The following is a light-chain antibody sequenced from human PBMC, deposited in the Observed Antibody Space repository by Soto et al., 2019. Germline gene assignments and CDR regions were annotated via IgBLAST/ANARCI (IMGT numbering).Light chain of an antibody. Sequence: EIVMTQSPATLSVSPGERGTLYCRSSQSVSSGLAWYQQKPGQSPRLLIYDASTRATGIPARFSGSGSGTEFTLTISSLQSEDFAVYYCQQHNIRPPVTFGQGTRLEIE. CDR3: QQHNIRPPVT. CDR2: DAS. CDR1: QSVSSG. V-gene: IGKV3-15*01. J-gene: IGKJ5*01.